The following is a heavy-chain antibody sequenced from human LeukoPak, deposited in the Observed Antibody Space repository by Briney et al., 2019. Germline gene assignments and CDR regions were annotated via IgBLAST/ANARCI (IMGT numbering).Heavy chain of an antibody. V-gene: IGHV4-39*07. J-gene: IGHJ6*03. D-gene: IGHD4-17*01. Sequence: SETLSLTCTVSGGSISSNGYYWAWFRQPPGKGLEWIGSIYYSGGTYYNPSLKSRVTISIDTSKNQFSLKLRSVTAADTAVYYCARDRPNSQPDYGDYGYYYYYMDVWGKGTTVTISS. CDR3: ARDRPNSQPDYGDYGYYYYYMDV. CDR2: IYYSGGT. CDR1: GGSISSNGYY.